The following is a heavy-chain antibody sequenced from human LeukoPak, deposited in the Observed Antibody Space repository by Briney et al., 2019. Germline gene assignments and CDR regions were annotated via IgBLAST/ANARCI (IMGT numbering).Heavy chain of an antibody. CDR3: AKDMRGDYILTLDY. J-gene: IGHJ4*02. D-gene: IGHD3-9*01. Sequence: GGSLRLSCAASGFTFDDYAMHWVREAPGKGLEWVSGISWNSGSIGYADSVKGRFTISRDNAKNSLYLQMNSLRAEDTALYYCAKDMRGDYILTLDYWGQGTLVTVSS. CDR2: ISWNSGSI. V-gene: IGHV3-9*01. CDR1: GFTFDDYA.